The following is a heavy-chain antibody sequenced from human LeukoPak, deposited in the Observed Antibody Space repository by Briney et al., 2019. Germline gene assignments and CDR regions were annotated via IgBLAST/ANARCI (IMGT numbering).Heavy chain of an antibody. J-gene: IGHJ3*02. CDR2: MIPIFGTA. CDR3: VCGGVYDISPRGAFDI. D-gene: IGHD3-9*01. V-gene: IGHV1-69*06. Sequence: GASVKVSCKAAGGTFISYAISWVGQAPGQGVGWMGGMIPIFGTANYAQKCQGRVTITADKSTSTAYMELSSLRSEDTAVYYCVCGGVYDISPRGAFDIWGQGTMVTGSS. CDR1: GGTFISYA.